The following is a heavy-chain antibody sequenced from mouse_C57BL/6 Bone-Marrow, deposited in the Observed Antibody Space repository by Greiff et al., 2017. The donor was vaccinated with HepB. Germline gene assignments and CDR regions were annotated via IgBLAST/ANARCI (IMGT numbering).Heavy chain of an antibody. D-gene: IGHD2-3*01. Sequence: EVMLVESGGGLVQPGGSLKLSCAASGFTFSDYYMYWVRQTPEKRLEWVAYISNGGGSTYYPDTVKGRFTISRDNAKNTLYLQMSRLKSEDTAMYYCARQGGYFYAMDYWGQGTSVTVSS. CDR1: GFTFSDYY. CDR2: ISNGGGST. CDR3: ARQGGYFYAMDY. V-gene: IGHV5-12*01. J-gene: IGHJ4*01.